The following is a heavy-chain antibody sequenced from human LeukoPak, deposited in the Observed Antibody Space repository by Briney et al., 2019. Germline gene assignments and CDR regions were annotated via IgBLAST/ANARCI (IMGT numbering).Heavy chain of an antibody. CDR1: GGSISSGGYY. V-gene: IGHV4-31*03. CDR3: AKGGIAAAGTGSTSLEYFQH. D-gene: IGHD6-13*01. J-gene: IGHJ1*01. CDR2: IYYSGST. Sequence: PSQTLSLTCTVSGGSISSGGYYWSWIRQHPGKGLEWIGYIYYSGSTYYNPSLKSRVTISVDTSKNQFSLKLTSVTAADTAVYYCAKGGIAAAGTGSTSLEYFQHWARAPWSPSPQ.